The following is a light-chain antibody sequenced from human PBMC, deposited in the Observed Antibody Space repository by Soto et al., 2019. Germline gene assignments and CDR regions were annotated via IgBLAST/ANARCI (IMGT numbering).Light chain of an antibody. CDR1: QSVSSY. Sequence: EIVLTQSPATLSLSPGERATLSCRASQSVSSYLAWYHQKPGQAPRLLIYDASNRATGIPARFSGSGSGTGFTLTISSLEPEDFAVYYCQQRSNWLTFGPGTKVDIK. CDR3: QQRSNWLT. V-gene: IGKV3-11*01. CDR2: DAS. J-gene: IGKJ3*01.